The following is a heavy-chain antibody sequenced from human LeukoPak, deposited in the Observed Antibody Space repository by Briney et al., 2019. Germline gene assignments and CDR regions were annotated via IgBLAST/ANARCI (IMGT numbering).Heavy chain of an antibody. V-gene: IGHV3-33*06. CDR2: IWYDGSNK. CDR1: GFTFSSYG. J-gene: IGHJ5*02. Sequence: GGSLRLSCAASGFTFSSYGMHWVRQAPGKGLEWVAVIWYDGSNKYYADSVKGRFTISRDNSKNTLYQQMNSLRAEDTAVYYCAKDRGSSGSDWFDPWGQGTLVTVSS. CDR3: AKDRGSSGSDWFDP. D-gene: IGHD6-19*01.